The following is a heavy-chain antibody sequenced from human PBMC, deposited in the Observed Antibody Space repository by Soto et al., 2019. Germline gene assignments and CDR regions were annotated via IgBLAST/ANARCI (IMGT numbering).Heavy chain of an antibody. D-gene: IGHD4-17*01. CDR1: GFTFSSYG. V-gene: IGHV3-33*01. CDR2: IWYDGSNK. Sequence: GGSLRLSCAASGFTFSSYGMHWVRQAPGKGLEWVAVIWYDGSNKYYADSVKGRFTISRDNSKNTLYLQMNSLRAEDTAVYYCARYGDYVAFDIWGQGTMVTVSS. CDR3: ARYGDYVAFDI. J-gene: IGHJ3*02.